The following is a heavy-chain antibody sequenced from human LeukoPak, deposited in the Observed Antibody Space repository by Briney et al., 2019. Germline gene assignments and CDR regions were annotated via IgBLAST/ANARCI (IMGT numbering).Heavy chain of an antibody. V-gene: IGHV5-51*01. CDR1: GYRFNAYW. CDR3: ARPNITSYYDSRGYDAFDV. J-gene: IGHJ3*01. D-gene: IGHD3-22*01. Sequence: GESPKISCKGSGYRFNAYWIAWVRQMPGKGLECMWIIYPDDSDTRYSPSFQGQVTTSADKSVRTAYLQWSRLKASDTAMYYCARPNITSYYDSRGYDAFDVWGQGTMVTVSS. CDR2: IYPDDSDT.